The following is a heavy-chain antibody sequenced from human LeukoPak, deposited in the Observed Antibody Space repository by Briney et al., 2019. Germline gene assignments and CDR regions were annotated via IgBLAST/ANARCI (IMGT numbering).Heavy chain of an antibody. V-gene: IGHV5-51*01. CDR3: AKTIASLGSGARYFDP. J-gene: IGHJ5*02. CDR1: GYSFTNYW. CDR2: MHPGESEI. D-gene: IGHD5/OR15-5a*01. Sequence: GESLRISCKASGYSFTNYWVAWVRQKPGKGLEWMGIMHPGESEINYSPSFEGQVTISADTSISTAYLEWYSLKASDSAIYYCAKTIASLGSGARYFDPWGQGTMITVSS.